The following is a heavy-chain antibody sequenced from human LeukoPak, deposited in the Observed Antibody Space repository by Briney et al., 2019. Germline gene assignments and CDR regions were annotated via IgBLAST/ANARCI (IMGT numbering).Heavy chain of an antibody. CDR3: ARGPPSGCGTTWFDY. D-gene: IGHD2/OR15-2a*01. CDR2: IKSGGSDK. J-gene: IGHJ4*02. Sequence: GGSLRLSCAASGFTFPNYWMGWVRQAPGKGLEWVASIKSGGSDKYYVDSVKGRFTISRDDAKNSLYLEMNNLRAEDTAVYYCARGPPSGCGTTWFDYWGQGTLVTVSS. CDR1: GFTFPNYW. V-gene: IGHV3-7*01.